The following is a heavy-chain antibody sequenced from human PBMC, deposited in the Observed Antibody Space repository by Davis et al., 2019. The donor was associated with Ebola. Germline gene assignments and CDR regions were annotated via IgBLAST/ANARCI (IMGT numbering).Heavy chain of an antibody. CDR2: IKSYADGGTT. CDR1: GFRFNTAW. CDR3: NDGFEF. D-gene: IGHD1-1*01. Sequence: GESLKISCAASGFRFNTAWMSWVRQAPGKGLEWVGRIKSYADGGTTDYAAAVKGRFTISRDDSENTMYLEMNSLKTEDTAVYSCNDGFEFWGQGTLVTVSS. V-gene: IGHV3-15*01. J-gene: IGHJ4*02.